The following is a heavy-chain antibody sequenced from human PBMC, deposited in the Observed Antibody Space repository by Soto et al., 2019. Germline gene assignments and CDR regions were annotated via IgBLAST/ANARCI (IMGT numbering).Heavy chain of an antibody. CDR1: GFTFSSYW. D-gene: IGHD6-13*01. V-gene: IGHV3-7*01. CDR3: ASVSERSSWYWSYYGMDV. Sequence: GGSLRLSCAASGFTFSSYWMSWVRQAPGKGLEWVANIKQDGSEKYYVDSVKGRFTISRDNAKNSLYLQMNSLRAEDTAVYYCASVSERSSWYWSYYGMDVWGQGTTVTVSS. CDR2: IKQDGSEK. J-gene: IGHJ6*02.